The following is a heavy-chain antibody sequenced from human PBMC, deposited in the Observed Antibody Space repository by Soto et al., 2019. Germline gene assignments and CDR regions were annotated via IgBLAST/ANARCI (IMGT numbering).Heavy chain of an antibody. CDR2: ISYDGSTK. J-gene: IGHJ3*02. D-gene: IGHD6-13*01. V-gene: IGHV3-30-3*01. CDR1: GFTFSSYA. CDR3: ARPGIAAVLGAFDI. Sequence: QVQLVESGGGVVQPGRSLRLSCAASGFTFSSYAMHWVRQAPGKGLEWVALISYDGSTKYYADSVKGRFTISRDNSKNTLYLQMKSLRVEDTAIYYCARPGIAAVLGAFDIWGQGTMVTVSS.